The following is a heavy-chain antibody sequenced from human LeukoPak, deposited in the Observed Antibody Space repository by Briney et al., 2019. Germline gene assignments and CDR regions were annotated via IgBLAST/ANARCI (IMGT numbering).Heavy chain of an antibody. D-gene: IGHD3-16*01. CDR1: GFTFSSYA. Sequence: GGSLRLSCAASGFTFSSYAMTWVLQAPGKGLEWVSAISGSGGNTNYADSVKGRFSISRDNSKNTLYLQMNSLRGEDTAVYYCAKGPMISQFFQHWGQGTLVTVSS. V-gene: IGHV3-23*01. J-gene: IGHJ1*01. CDR2: ISGSGGNT. CDR3: AKGPMISQFFQH.